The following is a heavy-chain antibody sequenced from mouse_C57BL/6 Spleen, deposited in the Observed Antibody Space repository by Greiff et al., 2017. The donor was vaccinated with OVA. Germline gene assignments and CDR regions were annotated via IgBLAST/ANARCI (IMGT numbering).Heavy chain of an antibody. J-gene: IGHJ2*01. D-gene: IGHD2-1*01. Sequence: QVQLQQPGAELVKPGASVKLSCKASGYTFTSYWMQWVKQRPGQGLEWIGGIDPSDSYTNYNQKFKGKATLTVDTSSSTAYMQLSSLTSADSAVYYCAREDYCGQRDFDYWGQGTTLTVSS. CDR3: AREDYCGQRDFDY. CDR1: GYTFTSYW. V-gene: IGHV1-50*01. CDR2: IDPSDSYT.